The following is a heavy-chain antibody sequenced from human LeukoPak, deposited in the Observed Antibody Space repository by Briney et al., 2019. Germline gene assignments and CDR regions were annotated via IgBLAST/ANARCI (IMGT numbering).Heavy chain of an antibody. D-gene: IGHD3-22*01. Sequence: GGSLRLSCAASGFTLSSYEMHWVRQAPGKGLVWVSRINSDGSRTGYADSVKGRFTISRDNAKNTLYLQMNSLRAEDTAVYYCAKDRSITMIVVVPKMAFDIWGQGTMVTVSS. J-gene: IGHJ3*02. CDR1: GFTLSSYE. CDR2: INSDGSRT. V-gene: IGHV3-74*01. CDR3: AKDRSITMIVVVPKMAFDI.